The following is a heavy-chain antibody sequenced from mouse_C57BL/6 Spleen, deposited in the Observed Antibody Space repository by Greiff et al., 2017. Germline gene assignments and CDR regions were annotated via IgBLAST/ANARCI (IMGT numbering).Heavy chain of an antibody. J-gene: IGHJ3*01. D-gene: IGHD1-1*01. V-gene: IGHV1-64*01. CDR3: ARGENYYGSSYWFAY. CDR2: IHPNSGST. CDR1: GYTFTSYW. Sequence: VKLQQPGAELVKPGASVKLSCKASGYTFTSYWMHWVKQRPGQGLEWIGMIHPNSGSTNYNEKFKSKATLTVDKSSSTAYMQLSSLTSEDSAVYYCARGENYYGSSYWFAYWGQGTLVTVSA.